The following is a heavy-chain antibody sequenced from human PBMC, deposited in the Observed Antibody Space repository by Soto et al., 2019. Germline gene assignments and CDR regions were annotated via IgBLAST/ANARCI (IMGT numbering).Heavy chain of an antibody. J-gene: IGHJ6*02. CDR1: GGSFSGYY. D-gene: IGHD3-3*01. CDR2: INHSGST. Sequence: QVQLQQWGAGLLKPSETLSLTCAVYGGSFSGYYWSWIRQPPGKGLEWIGEINHSGSTNYNPSLKTRVTISIDTSKNQFSLKLSSVTAADTAVSYCARGGITIFGVVLRNAPMDVWGQGTTVTVSS. V-gene: IGHV4-34*01. CDR3: ARGGITIFGVVLRNAPMDV.